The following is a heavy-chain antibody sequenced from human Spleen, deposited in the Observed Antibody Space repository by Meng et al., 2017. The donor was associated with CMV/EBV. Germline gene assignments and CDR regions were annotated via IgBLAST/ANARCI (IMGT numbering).Heavy chain of an antibody. CDR1: GGSISHYY. CDR2: VFSTGST. D-gene: IGHD2-2*01. Sequence: GSLRLSCSVSGGSISHYYWTWIRQTPGKGLEWIGYVFSTGSTNYNPSLRGRITISVHTSANQVSLKLSSVTAADTAVYYCARASTARRPSAMDVWGQGTSVTVSS. J-gene: IGHJ6*02. V-gene: IGHV4-59*01. CDR3: ARASTARRPSAMDV.